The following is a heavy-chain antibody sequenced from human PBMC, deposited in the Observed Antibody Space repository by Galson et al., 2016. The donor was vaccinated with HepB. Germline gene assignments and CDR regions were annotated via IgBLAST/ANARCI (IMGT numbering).Heavy chain of an antibody. D-gene: IGHD3-3*01. Sequence: SLRLSCAASGFTLRGYAMSWVRQAPGKGLEWLSAITAAGGVTYYADSVKGRFTIARDNSKNTLYLEMSSLRVEDTAVYYCSTLRDFWSGWGQGTLVTVSP. CDR2: ITAAGGVT. J-gene: IGHJ4*02. V-gene: IGHV3-23*01. CDR3: STLRDFWSG. CDR1: GFTLRGYA.